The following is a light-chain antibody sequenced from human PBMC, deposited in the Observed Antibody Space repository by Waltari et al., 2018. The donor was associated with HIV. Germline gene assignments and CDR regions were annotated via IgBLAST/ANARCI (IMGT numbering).Light chain of an antibody. Sequence: DIVMTQSPDSLAVSLGERATINCKSSQTVLHTSSIKNSLVWYQQKPGQPPKLLIYWASTREPGVPDRFSGSGSGTDFTLTISSLQAEDVAVYYCQQHYTPPYTFGQGTKLEIK. CDR2: WAS. CDR1: QTVLHTSSIKNS. V-gene: IGKV4-1*01. J-gene: IGKJ2*01. CDR3: QQHYTPPYT.